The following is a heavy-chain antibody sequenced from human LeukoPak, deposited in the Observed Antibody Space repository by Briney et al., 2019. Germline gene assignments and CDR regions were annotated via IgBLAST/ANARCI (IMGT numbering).Heavy chain of an antibody. CDR1: GFTFSSYA. CDR3: AKDGAGGYCSSTSCYEFDY. CDR2: ISGSGGST. D-gene: IGHD2-2*01. V-gene: IGHV3-23*01. Sequence: GGSLRLSCAASGFTFSSYAMSWVRQAPGKGLEWVSAISGSGGSTYYADSMKGRFTISRDNSKNTLYLQMNSLRAEDTAVYFCAKDGAGGYCSSTSCYEFDYWGQGTLVTVSS. J-gene: IGHJ4*02.